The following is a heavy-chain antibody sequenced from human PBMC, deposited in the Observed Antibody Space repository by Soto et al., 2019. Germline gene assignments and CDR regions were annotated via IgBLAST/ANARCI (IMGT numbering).Heavy chain of an antibody. CDR2: IIPIFGTA. J-gene: IGHJ4*02. V-gene: IGHV1-69*13. D-gene: IGHD2-15*01. CDR3: ARDVCGGSCYWYY. CDR1: GGTFSSYA. Sequence: ASVKVSCKASGGTFSSYAISWVRQAPGQGLEWMGGIIPIFGTANYAQKFQGRVTITADESTSTAYMELSSLRSEDTAVYYCARDVCGGSCYWYYWGQGTLVTVSS.